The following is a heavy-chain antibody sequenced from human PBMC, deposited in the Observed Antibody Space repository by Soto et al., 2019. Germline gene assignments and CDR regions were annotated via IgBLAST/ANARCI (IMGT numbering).Heavy chain of an antibody. CDR1: GFTFNDYI. D-gene: IGHD3-10*01. J-gene: IGHJ4*02. V-gene: IGHV3-30-3*01. CDR2: VLHDGNNK. Sequence: QVQLVESGGGVVQPGRSLRLSCAASGFTFNDYIMHWVRQAPGEGLEWVAMVLHDGNNKYYADSVKGRFTISRDNSKNTLYLQMNSLRTEDTAMYYCARDDEDGSYCDLGYWGQGTLVTVSS. CDR3: ARDDEDGSYCDLGY.